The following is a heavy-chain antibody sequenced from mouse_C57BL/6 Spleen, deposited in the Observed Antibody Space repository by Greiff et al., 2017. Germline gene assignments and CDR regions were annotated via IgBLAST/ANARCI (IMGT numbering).Heavy chain of an antibody. V-gene: IGHV5-16*01. Sequence: DVKLVESEGGLVQPGSSMKLSCTASGFTFSDYYMAWVRQVPEKGLEWVANINYDGSSTYYLDSLKSRFIISRDNAKNILYLQMSSLKSEDTATYDWAREGDYFDYWGQGTTLTVSS. CDR3: AREGDYFDY. J-gene: IGHJ2*01. CDR2: INYDGSST. CDR1: GFTFSDYY.